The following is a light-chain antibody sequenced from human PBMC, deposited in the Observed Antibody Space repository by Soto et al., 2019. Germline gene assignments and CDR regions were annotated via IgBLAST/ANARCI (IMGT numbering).Light chain of an antibody. Sequence: DIQMTQSPSSLSASVGDRATITCLASQYISSYLNWYQQKPGKAPKVLIYAASTLQSGVPSRFSGSGSGTDFTLTISSLQPEDFATYYCLQDYSFPLTFGGGTKVDIK. V-gene: IGKV1-39*01. CDR3: LQDYSFPLT. CDR2: AAS. CDR1: QYISSY. J-gene: IGKJ4*01.